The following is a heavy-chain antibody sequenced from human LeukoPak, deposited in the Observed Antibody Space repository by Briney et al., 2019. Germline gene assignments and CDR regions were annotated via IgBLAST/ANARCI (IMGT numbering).Heavy chain of an antibody. Sequence: PGGSLRLSCAASGFTFDDYAMHWVRQAPGKGLEWVSLISGDGGSTYYADSVKGRFTISRDNSKNSLYLQMNSQRTEDTALYYCANDWDSSGFDYWGQGTLVTVSS. V-gene: IGHV3-43*02. CDR2: ISGDGGST. D-gene: IGHD3-22*01. J-gene: IGHJ4*02. CDR1: GFTFDDYA. CDR3: ANDWDSSGFDY.